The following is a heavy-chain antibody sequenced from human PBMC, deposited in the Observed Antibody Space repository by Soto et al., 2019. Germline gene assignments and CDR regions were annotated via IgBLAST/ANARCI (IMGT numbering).Heavy chain of an antibody. J-gene: IGHJ6*02. V-gene: IGHV4-39*01. D-gene: IGHD2-2*01. CDR3: ARLGGYCSGTSTSCYGFYGMDV. CDR1: GGSISRGPYS. Sequence: QLQLQESGPGLGKPPETLSLPCTVSGGSISRGPYSWGWIRQPPGGGLGWIGTFHYNGNPYYNPSLGSRVTISVDTSKNQFSLRVTSVTVADTAVYYCARLGGYCSGTSTSCYGFYGMDVWGQGTTVTVSS. CDR2: FHYNGNP.